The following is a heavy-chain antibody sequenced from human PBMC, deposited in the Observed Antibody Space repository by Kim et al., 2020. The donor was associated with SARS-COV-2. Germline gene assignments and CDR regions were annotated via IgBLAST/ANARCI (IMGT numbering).Heavy chain of an antibody. J-gene: IGHJ4*02. V-gene: IGHV1-46*01. Sequence: TRYAQKFWGRVTVTRATSTSTLYMELTSLRSEDTAVYYCAREGESLKHFDYWGQGTLVTVSS. CDR3: AREGESLKHFDY. CDR2: T. D-gene: IGHD3-16*01.